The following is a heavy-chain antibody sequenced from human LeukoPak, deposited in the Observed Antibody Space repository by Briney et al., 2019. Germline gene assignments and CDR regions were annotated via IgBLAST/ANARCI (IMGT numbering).Heavy chain of an antibody. D-gene: IGHD6-13*01. V-gene: IGHV4-39*07. J-gene: IGHJ4*02. Sequence: SDPLSLTCTVSGGSIRTSNYHWGWIRQPPGKGVVWSGNIFYSGSTYYSPSLRSRVTISLATSRHQFSLKLNSVTVADTAVYYCARHCSSWTNNFDYWGQGTLVTVSS. CDR2: IFYSGST. CDR1: GGSIRTSNYH. CDR3: ARHCSSWTNNFDY.